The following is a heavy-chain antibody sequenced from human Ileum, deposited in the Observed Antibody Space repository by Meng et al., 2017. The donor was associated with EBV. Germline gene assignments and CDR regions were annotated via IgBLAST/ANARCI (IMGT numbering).Heavy chain of an antibody. V-gene: IGHV4-31*03. CDR2: IHDSGST. CDR3: ARASYGSGSPLGESWFDP. D-gene: IGHD3-10*01. CDR1: GGSISSGGYY. J-gene: IGHJ5*02. Sequence: QVQLQESGPGLVKPSQTLSLTCPVSGGSISSGGYYWSWIRQHPGKGLEWIGYIHDSGSTYYNPSLKSRVTISADTSKNQFSLKLSSVTAADTAVYYCARASYGSGSPLGESWFDPWGQGTLVTVAS.